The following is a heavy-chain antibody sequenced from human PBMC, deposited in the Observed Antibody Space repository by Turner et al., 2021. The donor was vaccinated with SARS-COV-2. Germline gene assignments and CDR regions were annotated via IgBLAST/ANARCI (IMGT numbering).Heavy chain of an antibody. CDR2: FYTIGSI. J-gene: IGHJ6*02. Sequence: QVQLQESGPGLARPSETLSPTCTVTGGSISSKSWSWIRKSPGRGLEWIGYFYTIGSIDYNPTLRSRVTISVDTSKNQLSLNLISMTAADTAVYYCARHQGSTSGYDHGMNVWGQGTAVIVSS. D-gene: IGHD1-1*01. CDR3: ARHQGSTSGYDHGMNV. V-gene: IGHV4-59*08. CDR1: GGSISSKS.